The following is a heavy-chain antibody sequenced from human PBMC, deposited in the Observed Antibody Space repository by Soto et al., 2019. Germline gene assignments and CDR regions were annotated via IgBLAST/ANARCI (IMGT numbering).Heavy chain of an antibody. Sequence: SETLSLTCTVSGGSISSGDYYWSWIRQPPGKGLEWIGYIYYSGSTYYNPSLKSRVTISVDTSKNQFSLKLSSVTAADTAVYYCAREGPILGVVRAFDYWGQGTLVTVSS. CDR1: GGSISSGDYY. CDR3: AREGPILGVVRAFDY. J-gene: IGHJ4*02. CDR2: IYYSGST. D-gene: IGHD3-3*01. V-gene: IGHV4-30-4*01.